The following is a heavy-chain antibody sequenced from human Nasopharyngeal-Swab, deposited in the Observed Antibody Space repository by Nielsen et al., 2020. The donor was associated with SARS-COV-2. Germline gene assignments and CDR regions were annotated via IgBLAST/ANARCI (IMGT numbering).Heavy chain of an antibody. V-gene: IGHV5-10-1*01. CDR2: IDPSDSYT. Sequence: VRQMPGKGLEWMGRIDPSDSYTNYSPSFQGHVTISADKSISTAYLQWSSLKASDTAMYYCARGGHLPRDYYYGMDVWGQGTTVTVSS. J-gene: IGHJ6*02. CDR3: ARGGHLPRDYYYGMDV.